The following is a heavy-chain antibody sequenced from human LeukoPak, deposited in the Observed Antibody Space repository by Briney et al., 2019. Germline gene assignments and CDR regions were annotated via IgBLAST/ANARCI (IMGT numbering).Heavy chain of an antibody. CDR2: IYYSGST. V-gene: IGHV4-59*01. Sequence: SETLSLTCTVSGGSISSYYWSWIRRPPGKGLEWIGYIYYSGSTNYNPSLKRRVTISVDRSKNQFSLKLSSVTAADTAVYYCARGLAQFNWFDPWGQGTLVTVSS. CDR3: ARGLAQFNWFDP. J-gene: IGHJ5*02. CDR1: GGSISSYY. D-gene: IGHD3-3*02.